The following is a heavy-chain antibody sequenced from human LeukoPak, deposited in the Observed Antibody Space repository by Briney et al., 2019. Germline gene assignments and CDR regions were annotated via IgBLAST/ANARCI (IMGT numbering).Heavy chain of an antibody. Sequence: GASVKVSCKASGYTFTGYYMHWVRQAPGQGLEWMGIINPSGGSTSYAQKFQGRVTMTRDTSTSTVYMELSSLRSEDTAVYYCARDGTPGDSSGYPDYWGQGTLVTVSS. V-gene: IGHV1-46*01. CDR2: INPSGGST. CDR1: GYTFTGYY. CDR3: ARDGTPGDSSGYPDY. J-gene: IGHJ4*02. D-gene: IGHD3-22*01.